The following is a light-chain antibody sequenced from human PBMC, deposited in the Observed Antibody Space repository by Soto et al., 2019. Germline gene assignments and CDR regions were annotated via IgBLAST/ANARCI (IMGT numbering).Light chain of an antibody. Sequence: NFMLTQPHSVSESPGKTVTISCTRSSGSIASNYVQWYRQRPGSSPTTVIYEDNQRPSGVPDRFSGSIDSSSNSASLTISGLKTDDEADYYCQSYDDNTVIFGGGTKVTVL. J-gene: IGLJ2*01. CDR2: EDN. CDR3: QSYDDNTVI. CDR1: SGSIASNY. V-gene: IGLV6-57*01.